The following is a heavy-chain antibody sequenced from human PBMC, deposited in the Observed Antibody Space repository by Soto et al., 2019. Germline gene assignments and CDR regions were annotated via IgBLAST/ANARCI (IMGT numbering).Heavy chain of an antibody. CDR2: ISTYSDNT. CDR1: GYTFSSYG. V-gene: IGHV1-18*01. Sequence: QVQLLQSGAEVKQPGASVKVSCKASGYTFSSYGISWVRQAPGQGLEWMGWISTYSDNTNYAERFQGRVTMTTDTSTGTAYMELRSLRSDDTAVYYCARNGNCFDPWGQGTLVSVSS. D-gene: IGHD2-8*01. CDR3: ARNGNCFDP. J-gene: IGHJ5*02.